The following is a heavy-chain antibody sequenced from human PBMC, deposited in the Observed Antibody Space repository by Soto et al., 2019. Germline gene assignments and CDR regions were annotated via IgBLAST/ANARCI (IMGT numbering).Heavy chain of an antibody. V-gene: IGHV3-15*02. D-gene: IGHD2-2*01. J-gene: IGHJ4*02. CDR1: GFTFNSAW. Sequence: EVPLVESGGALVKPGESLTLSCAASGFTFNSAWMTWVRQAPGKGLEWVGRIKSWTDGGRVDTAAPVKCRFTISRDESNDTFYLQMYSLNSEDTAVYYCTAWRREKACTSVSCYGDGAYWGQGTLVTVSS. CDR2: IKSWTDGGRV. CDR3: TAWRREKACTSVSCYGDGAY.